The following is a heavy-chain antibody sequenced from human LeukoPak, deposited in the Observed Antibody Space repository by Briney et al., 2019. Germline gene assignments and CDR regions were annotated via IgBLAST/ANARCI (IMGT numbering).Heavy chain of an antibody. D-gene: IGHD3-3*01. CDR1: GFTFSSYW. CDR2: IKQDRSEK. Sequence: GSLRLSCAASGFTFSSYWMSWVRQAQGKGLEWVANIKQDRSEKYYVASVKGQFTISRDNAKNSLYLQMNSLRAEDTAVYYCARDRPDYDFWSGYLYYYYMDVWGKGTTVTVSS. V-gene: IGHV3-7*01. CDR3: ARDRPDYDFWSGYLYYYYMDV. J-gene: IGHJ6*03.